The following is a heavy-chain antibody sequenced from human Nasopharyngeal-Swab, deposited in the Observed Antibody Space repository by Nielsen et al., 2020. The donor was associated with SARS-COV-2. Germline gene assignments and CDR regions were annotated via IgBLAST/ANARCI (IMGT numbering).Heavy chain of an antibody. CDR1: GFTFSSYS. J-gene: IGHJ6*02. Sequence: GGSLRLSCAASGFTFSSYSMNWVRQAPGKGLEWVSYISSSSSTIYYADSVKGRFTISRDNAKNPLYLQMNSLRDEDTAVYYCARGGRWDDSTEWDYYYYGMDVWGQGTTVTVSS. CDR3: ARGGRWDDSTEWDYYYYGMDV. CDR2: ISSSSSTI. D-gene: IGHD3-22*01. V-gene: IGHV3-48*02.